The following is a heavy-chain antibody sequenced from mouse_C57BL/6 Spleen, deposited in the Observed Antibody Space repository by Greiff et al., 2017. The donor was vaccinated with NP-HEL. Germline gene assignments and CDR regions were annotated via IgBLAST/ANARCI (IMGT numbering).Heavy chain of an antibody. V-gene: IGHV14-1*01. CDR1: GFNIKDYY. CDR3: TTSRTVVATSDY. Sequence: VQLKQSGAELVRPGASVKLSCTASGFNIKDYYMHWVKQRPEQGLEWIGRIDPEDGDTEYAPKFQGKATMTADTSSTTAYLQLSSLTSEDTAVYYCTTSRTVVATSDYWGQGTTLTVSS. CDR2: IDPEDGDT. J-gene: IGHJ2*01. D-gene: IGHD1-1*01.